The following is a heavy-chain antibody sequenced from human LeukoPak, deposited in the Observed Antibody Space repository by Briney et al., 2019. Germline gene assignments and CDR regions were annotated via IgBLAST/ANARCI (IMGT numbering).Heavy chain of an antibody. CDR3: ARYVRGSYFYMDV. V-gene: IGHV3-7*01. Sequence: GSLRLSCAASGFTFSSYFMSWVRQAPGKGLEWVANIKQDGSDKYYMDSVKGRFTISRDNAKISMYLQMNSLRAEDTAVYYCARYVRGSYFYMDVWGKGTTVTVFS. J-gene: IGHJ6*03. D-gene: IGHD3-10*01. CDR2: IKQDGSDK. CDR1: GFTFSSYF.